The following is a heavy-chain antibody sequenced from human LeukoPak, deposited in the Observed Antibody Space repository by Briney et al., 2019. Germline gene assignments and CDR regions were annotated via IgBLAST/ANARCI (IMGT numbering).Heavy chain of an antibody. CDR2: ISAYDGNT. V-gene: IGHV1-18*01. D-gene: IGHD6-19*01. J-gene: IGHJ4*02. Sequence: ASVKVSCKASGYTFINYDFSWVRQAPGQGLEWMGWISAYDGNTNYAQKLQGRVTMTTDTSTSTAYTELRSLRSDDTAVYYCARDLKRGYSSGRYSWGTGSSNDYWGQGTLVTVSS. CDR3: ARDLKRGYSSGRYSWGTGSSNDY. CDR1: GYTFINYD.